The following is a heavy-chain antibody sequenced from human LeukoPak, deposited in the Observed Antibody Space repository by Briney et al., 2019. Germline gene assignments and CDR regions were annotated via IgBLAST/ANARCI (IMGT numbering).Heavy chain of an antibody. D-gene: IGHD3-22*01. J-gene: IGHJ3*02. CDR3: TTLYDSSGYPTFDAFDI. V-gene: IGHV3-73*01. Sequence: GGSLRLSCAASGFTFSGSAMHWVRQASGKGLEWVGRIRSRANSYATAYAASVKGRVTISRDDSKNTAYLQMNSLKTEDTAVYYCTTLYDSSGYPTFDAFDIWGQGTMVTVSS. CDR1: GFTFSGSA. CDR2: IRSRANSYAT.